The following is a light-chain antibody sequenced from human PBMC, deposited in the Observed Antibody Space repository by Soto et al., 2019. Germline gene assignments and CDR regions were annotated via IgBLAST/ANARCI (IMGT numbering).Light chain of an antibody. CDR3: QQYNNWPPIT. CDR2: YAS. Sequence: EIMMTQSPATQSVSPGERATLSCRDSQSVRNNIAWYQQKPGQAPRLLIYYASTRATGIPARFSGSGSGTEFTLTISSLQSEDFALYYCQQYNNWPPITFGQGTRLEIK. J-gene: IGKJ5*01. V-gene: IGKV3-15*01. CDR1: QSVRNN.